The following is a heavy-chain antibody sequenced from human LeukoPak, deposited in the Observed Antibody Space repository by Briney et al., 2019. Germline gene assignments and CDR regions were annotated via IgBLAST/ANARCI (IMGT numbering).Heavy chain of an antibody. Sequence: PSETLSLTCTVSGGSISSGSYYWSWIRQPAGKGLEWIGRIYTSGGTNYNPSLKSRVSISVDTSKNQFSLKLSSVTAADTAVYYCVRLYCTGGTCYEETWGQGTLVTVSS. CDR2: IYTSGGT. J-gene: IGHJ5*02. CDR1: GGSISSGSYY. CDR3: VRLYCTGGTCYEET. V-gene: IGHV4-61*02. D-gene: IGHD2-15*01.